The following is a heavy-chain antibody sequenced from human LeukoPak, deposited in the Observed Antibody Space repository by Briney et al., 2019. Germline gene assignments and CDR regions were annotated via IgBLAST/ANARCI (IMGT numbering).Heavy chain of an antibody. CDR2: ISAYNGNT. CDR1: GYSFTIYG. D-gene: IGHD6-13*01. V-gene: IGHV1-18*01. CDR3: ARYIAAAASDSFDI. Sequence: ASVKVPCKASGYSFTIYGISWVRQAPGQGLEWMGWISAYNGNTNYAQKVQGRVTMTTDTSTSTACMELRSLRSDDTAVYYCARYIAAAASDSFDIWGQGTMVTVSS. J-gene: IGHJ3*02.